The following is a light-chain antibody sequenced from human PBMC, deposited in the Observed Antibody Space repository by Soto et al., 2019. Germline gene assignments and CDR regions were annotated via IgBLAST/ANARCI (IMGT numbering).Light chain of an antibody. J-gene: IGKJ1*01. CDR1: QSISSW. V-gene: IGKV1-5*03. Sequence: DIQMTQSPSTLSASVGDRVTITCRASQSISSWLAWYQQKPGKAPKLLIYKASSLESGVPLRFSGSGSGTEFTLTISSLQPDDFATYCCQQYNSYPRTFGQGTKVEIK. CDR2: KAS. CDR3: QQYNSYPRT.